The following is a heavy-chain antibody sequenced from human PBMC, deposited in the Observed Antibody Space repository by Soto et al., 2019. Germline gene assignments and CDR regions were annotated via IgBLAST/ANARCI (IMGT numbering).Heavy chain of an antibody. V-gene: IGHV3-66*01. Sequence: GGSLRLSCAASGFTVSSNYMSWVRQAPGKGLEWVSVIYSGGSTYYADSVKGRFTISRDNSKNTLYLQMNSLRAEDTAVYYCARGQSGYDLTYWGQGTLVTVSS. CDR3: ARGQSGYDLTY. CDR2: IYSGGST. J-gene: IGHJ4*02. CDR1: GFTVSSNY. D-gene: IGHD5-12*01.